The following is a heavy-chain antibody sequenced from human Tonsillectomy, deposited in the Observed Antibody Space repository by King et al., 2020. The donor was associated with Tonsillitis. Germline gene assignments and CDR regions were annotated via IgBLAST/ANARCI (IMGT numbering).Heavy chain of an antibody. CDR2: INQDGNEK. CDR1: GFTFSNYW. V-gene: IGHV3-7*01. J-gene: IGHJ4*02. Sequence: VQLVESWGGLVQPGGSLRLSCATSGFTFSNYWMDWVRQTPGKGLEWVANINQDGNEKYYVDSVKGRFTISRDNAKNSLYLQMTSLRGADTGVYYCARSLDYLGQGTLVTVSS. CDR3: ARSLDY.